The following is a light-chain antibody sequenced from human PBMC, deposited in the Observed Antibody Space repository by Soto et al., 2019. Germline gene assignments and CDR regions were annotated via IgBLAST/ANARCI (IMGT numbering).Light chain of an antibody. CDR1: QNIGQL. CDR3: QQYYSHRGT. Sequence: DILMTQSPSTLSTSVGDRVTITCRASQNIGQLFAWYQQKPRKAPPLLIYDASNLESGVPSRFSGGGSGAELTLTISSLQADDAAAYFCQQYYSHRGTFGQGTKVEIK. CDR2: DAS. V-gene: IGKV1-5*01. J-gene: IGKJ1*01.